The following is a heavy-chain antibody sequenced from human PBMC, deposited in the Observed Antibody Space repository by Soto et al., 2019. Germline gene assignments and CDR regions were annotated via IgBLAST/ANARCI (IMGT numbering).Heavy chain of an antibody. V-gene: IGHV3-23*01. Sequence: EVQLLESGGGLVQPGGSLRLSCAASGFPFSSYAMSWVRQAPGKGLEWVSGISGSGGSTSVADSVKGRFTISRDNSKNTLYLQMNSLRAEDTAVYYCTKDRYCSSTSGYAGYYCGQGTLVTVSS. D-gene: IGHD2-2*01. J-gene: IGHJ4*02. CDR1: GFPFSSYA. CDR3: TKDRYCSSTSGYAGYY. CDR2: ISGSGGST.